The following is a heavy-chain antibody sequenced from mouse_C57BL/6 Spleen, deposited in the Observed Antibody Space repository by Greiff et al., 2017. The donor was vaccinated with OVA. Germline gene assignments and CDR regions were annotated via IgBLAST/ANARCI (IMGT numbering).Heavy chain of an antibody. D-gene: IGHD2-4*01. Sequence: VQLQQSGPELVKPGASVKISCKASGYTFTDYYMNWVKQSHGKSLEWIGDINPNNGGTSYNQKFKGKATLTVDKSSSTAYMELRSLTSEDSAVYYCAIYYDYDAGFAYWGQGTLVTVSA. CDR3: AIYYDYDAGFAY. V-gene: IGHV1-26*01. CDR2: INPNNGGT. CDR1: GYTFTDYY. J-gene: IGHJ3*01.